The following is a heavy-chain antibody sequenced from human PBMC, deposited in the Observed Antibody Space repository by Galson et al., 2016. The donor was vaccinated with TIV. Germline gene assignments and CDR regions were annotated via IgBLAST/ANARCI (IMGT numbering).Heavy chain of an antibody. CDR1: GDTFSSLS. CDR3: AREVAHVDSVMFNADAFDI. D-gene: IGHD5-18*01. Sequence: SVKVSCKASGDTFSSLSIIWVRQAPGQGLEWMGRILPTLSLADYAQKFQGRVTITADRSTSTVYMELSSLRSDDAAVYYCAREVAHVDSVMFNADAFDIWGQGTMVTVSS. J-gene: IGHJ3*02. V-gene: IGHV1-69*04. CDR2: ILPTLSLA.